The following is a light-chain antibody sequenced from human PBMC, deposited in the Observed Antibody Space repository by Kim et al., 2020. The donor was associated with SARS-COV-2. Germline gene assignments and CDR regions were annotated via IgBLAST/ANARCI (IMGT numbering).Light chain of an antibody. V-gene: IGKV1-39*01. Sequence: DIQMTQSPSSLSASVGDRVTITCRASQSITNFLNWYQQKPGKAPNLLIYAASSLHSGVPSRFSGSGSVTDFTLTISSLQPEDFATYYCQQSYNTPRTFGQGTKVDIK. CDR3: QQSYNTPRT. J-gene: IGKJ1*01. CDR2: AAS. CDR1: QSITNF.